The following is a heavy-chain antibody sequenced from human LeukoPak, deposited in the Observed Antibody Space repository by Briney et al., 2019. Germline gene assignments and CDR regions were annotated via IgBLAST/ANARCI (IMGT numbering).Heavy chain of an antibody. CDR1: GFTFSSYE. J-gene: IGHJ4*02. CDR2: ISGSGGST. Sequence: PGGSLRLSCAASGFTFSSYEMNWVRQAPGKGLEWVSAISGSGGSTYYADSAKGRFTISRDNSKNTLYLQMNNLRAEDTAVYYCAKTRGSGPFDYWGQGTLVTVSS. D-gene: IGHD3-10*01. V-gene: IGHV3-23*01. CDR3: AKTRGSGPFDY.